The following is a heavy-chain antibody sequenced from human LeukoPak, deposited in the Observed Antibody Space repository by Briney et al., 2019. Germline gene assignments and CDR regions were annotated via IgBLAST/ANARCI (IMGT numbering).Heavy chain of an antibody. Sequence: SETLSLTCAVYGGSFSGYYWSWIRQPPGKGLEWIGEINHSGSTNYNPSLKSRVTISVDTPKNQFSLKLSSVTAADTAVYYCARDPSWDTRGFDYWGQGTLVTVSS. CDR1: GGSFSGYY. V-gene: IGHV4-34*01. J-gene: IGHJ4*02. CDR3: ARDPSWDTRGFDY. CDR2: INHSGST. D-gene: IGHD1-26*01.